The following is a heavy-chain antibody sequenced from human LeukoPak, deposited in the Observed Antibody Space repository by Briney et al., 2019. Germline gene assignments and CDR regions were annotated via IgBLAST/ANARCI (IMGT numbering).Heavy chain of an antibody. J-gene: IGHJ6*02. CDR3: ARETTPNYYYYGMDV. D-gene: IGHD4-11*01. CDR2: IIPIFGIA. V-gene: IGHV1-69*10. CDR1: GGTFISYA. Sequence: SVKVSCKASGGTFISYAISWVRQAPGQGLEWMGGIIPIFGIANYAQKFQGRVTITADKSTSTAYMELSSLRSEDTAVYYCARETTPNYYYYGMDVWGQGTTVTVSS.